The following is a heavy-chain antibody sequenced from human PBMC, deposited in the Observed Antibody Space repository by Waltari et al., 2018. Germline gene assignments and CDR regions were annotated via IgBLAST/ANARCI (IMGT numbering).Heavy chain of an antibody. Sequence: EVQLVESGVGLVKPGWSLRLSCAASGFTFSSYSMNWFRPAPGKGLEWVSSISSSSSYIYYADSVKGRFTISRDNAKNSLYLQMNSLRAEDTAVYYCARTGYDSSGYYPDAFDIWGQGTMVTVSS. CDR3: ARTGYDSSGYYPDAFDI. J-gene: IGHJ3*02. V-gene: IGHV3-21*01. D-gene: IGHD3-22*01. CDR1: GFTFSSYS. CDR2: ISSSSSYI.